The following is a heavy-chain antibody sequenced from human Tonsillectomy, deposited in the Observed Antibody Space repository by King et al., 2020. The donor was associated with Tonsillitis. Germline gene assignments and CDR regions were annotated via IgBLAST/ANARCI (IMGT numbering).Heavy chain of an antibody. V-gene: IGHV5-51*01. CDR1: GYSFTSYW. J-gene: IGHJ3*02. CDR3: ASNYYDSSGYRDAFDI. CDR2: IYPGDSDT. D-gene: IGHD3-22*01. Sequence: VQLVQSGAEVKKPGESLKISCKGSGYSFTSYWIGWVRQMPGKGLEWMGIIYPGDSDTRYSPSSQGQVTISADKSISTAYLQWSSLKASDTAMYYCASNYYDSSGYRDAFDIWGQGTMVTVSS.